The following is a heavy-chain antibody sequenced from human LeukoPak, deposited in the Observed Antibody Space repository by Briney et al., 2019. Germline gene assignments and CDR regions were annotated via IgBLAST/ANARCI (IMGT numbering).Heavy chain of an antibody. CDR2: VYAGDSDT. CDR3: ARQYNDILTGPNWFDS. Sequence: GESLKISCKGSGYSFTSYWIGWVRQMPGKGLEWMGIVYAGDSDTRYSPSFQGQFTLSADQSISTAYLQWSDLKASDTAMYYCARQYNDILTGPNWFDSWGQGTLVTVSS. CDR1: GYSFTSYW. J-gene: IGHJ5*01. D-gene: IGHD3-9*01. V-gene: IGHV5-51*01.